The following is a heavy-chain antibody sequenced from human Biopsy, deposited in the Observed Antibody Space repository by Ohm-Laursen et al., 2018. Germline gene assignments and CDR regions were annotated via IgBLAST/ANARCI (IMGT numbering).Heavy chain of an antibody. CDR1: GYSIKSGYY. V-gene: IGHV4-38-2*01. Sequence: TLSLTCPVSGYSIKSGYYWGWIRQPPGKGLEWIGNIYHSGSTYYNPSLKSRVTISVEKSKNQFSLKLSSGTAADTAVYYCARLEWRDTFFDFWGQGRLVTVSS. J-gene: IGHJ4*02. CDR2: IYHSGST. CDR3: ARLEWRDTFFDF. D-gene: IGHD3-3*01.